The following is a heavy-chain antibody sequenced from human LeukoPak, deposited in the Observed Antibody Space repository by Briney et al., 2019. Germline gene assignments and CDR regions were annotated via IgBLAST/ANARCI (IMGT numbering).Heavy chain of an antibody. CDR2: INHSGST. CDR3: ARGGEQWLVYNY. Sequence: SSETLSLTCAVYGGSFSGYYWSWIRQPPGKWLEWIGEINHSGSTNYNPSLKSRVTMSVDTSKNQFSLKLSSVTAAGTAVYYCARGGEQWLVYNYWGQGTLVTVSS. D-gene: IGHD6-19*01. J-gene: IGHJ4*02. V-gene: IGHV4-34*01. CDR1: GGSFSGYY.